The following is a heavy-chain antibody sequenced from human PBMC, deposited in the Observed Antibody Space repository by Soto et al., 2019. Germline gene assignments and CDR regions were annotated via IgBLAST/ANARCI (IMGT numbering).Heavy chain of an antibody. V-gene: IGHV4-59*01. CDR2: IYYSGST. Sequence: XETLCLTCTESGGSIISYYWSWIRQPPGKGLEWIGYIYYSGSTNYNPSLKSRVTISVDTSKNQFSLKLSSVTAADTAVYYCARDKDDYVWGRYLDYWGQGTLVTVSS. J-gene: IGHJ4*02. D-gene: IGHD3-16*01. CDR1: GGSIISYY. CDR3: ARDKDDYVWGRYLDY.